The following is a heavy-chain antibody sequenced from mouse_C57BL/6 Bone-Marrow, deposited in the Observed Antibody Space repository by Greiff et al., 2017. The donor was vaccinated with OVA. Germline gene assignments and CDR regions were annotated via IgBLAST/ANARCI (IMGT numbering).Heavy chain of an antibody. CDR3: ALTGYFDY. Sequence: QVQLKQPGAELVKPGASVKLSCKASGYTFTSYWMHWVTQRPGQGLEWIGMIHPNSGSTNYNEKFKSKATLTVDKSSSTAYIQLSSLTSEDSAVYYCALTGYFDYWGQGTTLTVSS. CDR1: GYTFTSYW. V-gene: IGHV1-64*01. CDR2: IHPNSGST. J-gene: IGHJ2*01.